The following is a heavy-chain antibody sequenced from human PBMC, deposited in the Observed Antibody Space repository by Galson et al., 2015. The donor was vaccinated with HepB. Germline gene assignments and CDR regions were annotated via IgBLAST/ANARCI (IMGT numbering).Heavy chain of an antibody. CDR3: ARASPDYYYYYGMDV. CDR2: ISSSSSYT. J-gene: IGHJ6*02. Sequence: SLRLSCAASGFTFSNYYMSWIRQAPGKGLEWVSYISSSSSYTNYADSVKGRFTISRDNAKNSLYLQMNSLRAEDTAVYYCARASPDYYYYYGMDVWGQGTTVTVSS. V-gene: IGHV3-11*06. CDR1: GFTFSNYY.